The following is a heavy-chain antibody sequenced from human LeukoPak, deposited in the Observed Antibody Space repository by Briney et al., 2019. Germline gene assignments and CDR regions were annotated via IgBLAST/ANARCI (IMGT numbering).Heavy chain of an antibody. Sequence: GGSLRLSCAASGFTFSSYAMSWVRQAPGKGLEWVSAISGSGGSTFYADSVKGRFTIFRDNSKNTLYLQMNSLRAEDTAVYHCAKVPGYTSSWYFDYWGHGTLVTVSS. D-gene: IGHD6-13*01. CDR3: AKVPGYTSSWYFDY. CDR2: ISGSGGST. V-gene: IGHV3-23*01. CDR1: GFTFSSYA. J-gene: IGHJ4*01.